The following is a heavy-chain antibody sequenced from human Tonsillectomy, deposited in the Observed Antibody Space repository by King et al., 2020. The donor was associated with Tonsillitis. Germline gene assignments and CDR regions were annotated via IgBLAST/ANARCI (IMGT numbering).Heavy chain of an antibody. D-gene: IGHD1-26*01. Sequence: VQLVESGGGLVQPGRSLRLSCAASGFIFDDYAMHWVRQAPGKGLEWVSGISWNSGSIAYVDSVKGRFTISRDNAKNSLYLQMNSLRAEDTALYYCAKDIGPNIFGYLGGASMDVWGQGTTVTVSS. CDR2: ISWNSGSI. J-gene: IGHJ6*02. CDR1: GFIFDDYA. CDR3: AKDIGPNIFGYLGGASMDV. V-gene: IGHV3-9*01.